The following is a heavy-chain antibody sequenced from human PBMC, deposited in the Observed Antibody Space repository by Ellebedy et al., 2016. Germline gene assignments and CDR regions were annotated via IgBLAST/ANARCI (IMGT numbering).Heavy chain of an antibody. V-gene: IGHV4-59*12. CDR3: TLLDSSVDY. CDR1: GGSFSGYY. Sequence: GSLRLXXAVYGGSFSGYYWSWIRQHPGKGLEWIGYIYYSGSTNYNPSLKSRVTISVDTSKNQFSLKLSSVTAADTAVYYCTLLDSSVDYWGQGTLVTVSS. D-gene: IGHD3-22*01. CDR2: IYYSGST. J-gene: IGHJ4*02.